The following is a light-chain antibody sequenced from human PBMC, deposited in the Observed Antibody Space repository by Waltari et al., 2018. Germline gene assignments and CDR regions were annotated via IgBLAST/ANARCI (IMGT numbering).Light chain of an antibody. CDR1: QSVCRA. CDR3: QHYLRLPVT. J-gene: IGKJ1*01. V-gene: IGKV3-20*01. Sequence: ELVLTPSPGTLSLSLGEIATVSCRASQSVCRALHWSQQKPGQAPRLLIYGASTRATCIPDRFSGSGSGTDFSLTISRLEPDDFAVYYCQHYLRLPVTFGQGTTVEI. CDR2: GAS.